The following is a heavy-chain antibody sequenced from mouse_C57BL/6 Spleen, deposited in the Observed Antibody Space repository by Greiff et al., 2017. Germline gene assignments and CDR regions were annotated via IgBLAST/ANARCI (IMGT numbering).Heavy chain of an antibody. CDR1: GYTFTSYW. J-gene: IGHJ3*01. CDR2: IHPNSGST. D-gene: IGHD2-4*01. V-gene: IGHV1-64*01. CDR3: ARTLYDYDRFAY. Sequence: QVQLKESGAELVKPGASVKLSCKASGYTFTSYWMHWVKQRPGQGLEWIGMIHPNSGSTNYNEKFKSKATLTVDKSSSTAYMQLSSLTSEDSAVYYCARTLYDYDRFAYWGQGTLVTVSA.